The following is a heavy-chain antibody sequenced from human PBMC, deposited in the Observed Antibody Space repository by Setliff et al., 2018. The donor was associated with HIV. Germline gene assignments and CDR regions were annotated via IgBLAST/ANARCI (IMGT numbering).Heavy chain of an antibody. D-gene: IGHD1-26*01. CDR1: GGSISSGSYY. Sequence: SETLSLTCTVSGGSISSGSYYWSWIRQPAGKGLEWIGHIYTSGSTNYNPSLKSRVTISVDTSKNQFSLKLSSVTAADTAVYYCARGLLGELLWDYWGQGTLVTVSS. J-gene: IGHJ4*02. CDR2: IYTSGST. V-gene: IGHV4-61*09. CDR3: ARGLLGELLWDY.